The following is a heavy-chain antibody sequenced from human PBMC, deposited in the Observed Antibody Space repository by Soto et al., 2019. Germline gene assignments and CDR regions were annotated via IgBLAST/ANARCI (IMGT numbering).Heavy chain of an antibody. V-gene: IGHV3-23*01. D-gene: IGHD1-26*01. Sequence: EVHLLEFGGGLVQPGGSLRLSCAASGFTFSNHAMNWVRQAPGKGLEWVSGITGSGGTTFYADSVKGRFTISRDNSRNTVYLQMSSVRADDTGVYYCAKEYTSTSKGSFDYWGQGALVTVSS. J-gene: IGHJ4*02. CDR1: GFTFSNHA. CDR3: AKEYTSTSKGSFDY. CDR2: ITGSGGTT.